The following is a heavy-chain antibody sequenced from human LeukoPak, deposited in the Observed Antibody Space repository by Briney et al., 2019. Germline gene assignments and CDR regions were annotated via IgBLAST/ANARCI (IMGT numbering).Heavy chain of an antibody. J-gene: IGHJ5*02. CDR3: ARRVSGAWFDP. V-gene: IGHV4-38-2*02. D-gene: IGHD2-15*01. CDR2: INHSGST. Sequence: SETLSLTCSVSGFFISNGHYWGWIRQPPGKGLDWIGIINHSGSTYYNPSLKSRVTMSVDTSKNQFSLKLSSVTAADTALYYCARRVSGAWFDPWGQGTLVTVSS. CDR1: GFFISNGHY.